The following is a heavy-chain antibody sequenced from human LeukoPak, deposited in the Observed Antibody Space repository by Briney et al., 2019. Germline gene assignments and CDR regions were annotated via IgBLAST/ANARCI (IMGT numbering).Heavy chain of an antibody. CDR3: ARTGIVGATTYYYGMDV. CDR1: GGSISSGDYY. J-gene: IGHJ6*02. CDR2: IYYSGST. V-gene: IGHV4-30-4*01. Sequence: SQTLSLTCTVSGGSISSGDYYWSWIRQPPGKGLEWIGYIYYSGSTYYNPSLKSRVTISVDTSKNQFSLKLSSVTAADTAVYYCARTGIVGATTYYYGMDVWGQGTTVTVSS. D-gene: IGHD1-26*01.